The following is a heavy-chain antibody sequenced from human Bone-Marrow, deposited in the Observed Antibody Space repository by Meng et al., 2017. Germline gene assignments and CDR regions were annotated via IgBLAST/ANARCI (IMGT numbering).Heavy chain of an antibody. CDR2: IDPKSGDT. D-gene: IGHD6-13*01. CDR1: GYNFPDYW. J-gene: IGHJ4*02. CDR3: ARDEDISAAGKLFGDY. Sequence: QEQVGPAGACVKKPGASVKFSRNPSGYNFPDYWLHWVRRAPGQGLEWMGRIDPKSGDTHYAQRFQGRVTMTGDTSISTAYMELSGLRSDDTAMYYCARDEDISAAGKLFGDYWGQGTLVTVSS. V-gene: IGHV1-2*06.